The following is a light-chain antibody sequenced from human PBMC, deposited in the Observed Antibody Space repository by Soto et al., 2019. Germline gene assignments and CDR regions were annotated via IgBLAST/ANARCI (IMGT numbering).Light chain of an antibody. CDR1: SANIGAAYN. Sequence: QSVLTQPPSVSGAPGQRVTISCTGSSANIGAAYNVDWYQQLPGTAPKLLIYGNNNRPSGVPARLSGSKSGTSASLAIAGLQAEDEGDYYCGTWDESLGAGVFGGGTKLTVL. J-gene: IGLJ3*02. CDR3: GTWDESLGAGV. V-gene: IGLV1-40*01. CDR2: GNN.